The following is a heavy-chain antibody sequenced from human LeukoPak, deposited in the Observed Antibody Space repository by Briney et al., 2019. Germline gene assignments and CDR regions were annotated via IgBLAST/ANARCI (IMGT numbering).Heavy chain of an antibody. J-gene: IGHJ5*02. V-gene: IGHV3-23*01. CDR1: GLTFSSYA. CDR2: ISGSGGST. CDR3: AKAPYSSSLLGWFDP. Sequence: PGGSLRLSCAASGLTFSSYAMSWVRQAPGKGLEWVSAISGSGGSTYYADSVKGRFTISRDNSKNTLYLQMNSLRAEDTAVYYCAKAPYSSSLLGWFDPWGQGTLVTVSS. D-gene: IGHD6-13*01.